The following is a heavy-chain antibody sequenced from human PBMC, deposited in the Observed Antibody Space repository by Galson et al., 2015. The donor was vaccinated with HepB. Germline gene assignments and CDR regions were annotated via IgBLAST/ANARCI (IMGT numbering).Heavy chain of an antibody. Sequence: PALVKPTQTLTLTCNFSGFSLRPTGMCVSWIRQPPGKALQWLARIDWDDDKYYTPSLKTRLTISKDTSKNQVVLTMANMDPADTATYYCARERVTLIRGAPDYGAGVWGQGTTVTVSS. CDR1: GFSLRPTGMC. V-gene: IGHV2-70*11. J-gene: IGHJ6*02. CDR3: ARERVTLIRGAPDYGAGV. CDR2: IDWDDDK. D-gene: IGHD3-10*01.